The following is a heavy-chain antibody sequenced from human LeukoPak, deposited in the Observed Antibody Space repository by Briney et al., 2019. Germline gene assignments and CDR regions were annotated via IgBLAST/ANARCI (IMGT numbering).Heavy chain of an antibody. J-gene: IGHJ3*02. Sequence: GGSLRLSCAASGFIFSNAWMTWVRQAPGKGLEWVARIKSKVNGGTTEYAASVRGRFIISRDDSKNTMFLQMDSLRAEDTAVYYCAIDSSGQMGRTFDIWGQGTMVTVSS. CDR3: AIDSSGQMGRTFDI. CDR2: IKSKVNGGTT. CDR1: GFIFSNAW. D-gene: IGHD3-22*01. V-gene: IGHV3-15*01.